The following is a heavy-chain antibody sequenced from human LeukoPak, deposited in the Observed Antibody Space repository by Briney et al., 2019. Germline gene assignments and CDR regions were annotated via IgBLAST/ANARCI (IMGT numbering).Heavy chain of an antibody. D-gene: IGHD3/OR15-3a*01. CDR1: GGSFSGYY. Sequence: PSETLSLTCAVYGGSFSGYYWSWIRQPPGKGLEWIGEINHSGSTNYNPSLKSRVTISVDTSKNQFSLKLSSVIAADTAVYYCASDFSLWGRGTLVTVSS. J-gene: IGHJ2*01. CDR3: ASDFSL. CDR2: INHSGST. V-gene: IGHV4-34*01.